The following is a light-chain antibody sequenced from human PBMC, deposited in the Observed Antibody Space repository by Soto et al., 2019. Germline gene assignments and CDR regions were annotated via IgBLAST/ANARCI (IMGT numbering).Light chain of an antibody. V-gene: IGLV2-8*01. CDR1: SSDVGGHNY. J-gene: IGLJ2*01. CDR2: EVS. Sequence: QSALTQPPSASGSPGQSVTISCTGTSSDVGGHNYVSWYQQHPGKAPKLMIYEVSKRPSGVPDRFSGSKSGNTASLAVSGLQAEDEAEYYCSSYADTNNPVVFGGGTKVTVL. CDR3: SSYADTNNPVV.